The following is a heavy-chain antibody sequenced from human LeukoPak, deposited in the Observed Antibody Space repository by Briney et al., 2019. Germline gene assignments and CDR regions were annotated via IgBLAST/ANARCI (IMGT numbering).Heavy chain of an antibody. CDR3: ARDLSGGWYLDY. Sequence: GGSLRLSCAASGFTFSSYGMNWVRQAPGKGLDYVAYISDSSAIIYYADSVKGRFTISRDNSKNTLYLQMNSLRAEDTAVYYCARDLSGGWYLDYWGQGTLVTVSS. J-gene: IGHJ4*02. CDR1: GFTFSSYG. D-gene: IGHD2-15*01. V-gene: IGHV3-48*01. CDR2: ISDSSAII.